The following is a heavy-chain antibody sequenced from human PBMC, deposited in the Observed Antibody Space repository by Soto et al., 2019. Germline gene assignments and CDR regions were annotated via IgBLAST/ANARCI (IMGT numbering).Heavy chain of an antibody. CDR3: AREPRGCSGGSCPFDY. V-gene: IGHV3-11*01. D-gene: IGHD2-15*01. CDR2: ISTSGSII. J-gene: IGHJ4*02. CDR1: GFTFSDYY. Sequence: QVQLVESGGDLVKPGGSLRLSCAASGFTFSDYYMTWVRQAPGKGLEWVSYISTSGSIIYYAGSVKGRFTISRDNAKNSLYLQMNSRRVEDTAVYYCAREPRGCSGGSCPFDYWGQGTPVTVSS.